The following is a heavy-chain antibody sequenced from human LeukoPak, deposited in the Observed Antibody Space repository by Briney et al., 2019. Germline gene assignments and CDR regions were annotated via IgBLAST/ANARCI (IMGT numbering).Heavy chain of an antibody. V-gene: IGHV3-23*01. CDR3: VTFYYDSSGSYVHY. CDR1: GLTFTTYS. Sequence: PGGSLRLSCAASGLTFTTYSMSWVRQAPGKGLESVSAIRGSGGSTYYADSVKGRFTISRDDSKSTLYLQMNSLRAEDTAVYHCVTFYYDSSGSYVHYWGQGTLVTVSS. J-gene: IGHJ4*02. D-gene: IGHD3-22*01. CDR2: IRGSGGST.